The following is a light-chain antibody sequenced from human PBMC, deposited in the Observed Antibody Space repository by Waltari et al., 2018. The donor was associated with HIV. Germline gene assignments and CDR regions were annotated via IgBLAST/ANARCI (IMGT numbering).Light chain of an antibody. V-gene: IGLV8-61*01. CDR3: VLYMGSGIWV. Sequence: QTVVTQEPSFSVSPGGTVTLTCGLSSGSVSTSYYPSWYPQTPGQAPRTLIYSTNTRSSGVPDRFSGSILGNKAALTSTGAQADDESDYYCVLYMGSGIWVFGGGTKLTVL. CDR1: SGSVSTSYY. CDR2: STN. J-gene: IGLJ3*02.